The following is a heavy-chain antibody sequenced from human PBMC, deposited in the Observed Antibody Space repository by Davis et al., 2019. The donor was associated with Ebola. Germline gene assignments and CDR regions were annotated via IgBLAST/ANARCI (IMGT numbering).Heavy chain of an antibody. J-gene: IGHJ4*02. CDR1: GDSIGSGGYY. D-gene: IGHD2-21*02. Sequence: MPSETLSLTCTVSGDSIGSGGYYWSWIRQHPGKGLEWIGYIYYSGSTYYNPSLKSRVTISVDTSKNQFSLRLSFVTAADTAVYYCARRSRGATCGGDCPRDYWGQGTLVTVSS. V-gene: IGHV4-31*03. CDR3: ARRSRGATCGGDCPRDY. CDR2: IYYSGST.